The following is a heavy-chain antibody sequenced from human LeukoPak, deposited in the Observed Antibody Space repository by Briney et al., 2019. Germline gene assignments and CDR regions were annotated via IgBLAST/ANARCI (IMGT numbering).Heavy chain of an antibody. CDR3: VRPKDGYNGFDC. CDR1: GFTFTTSW. Sequence: GGSLRLSCAASGFTFTTSWMHWVRQAPGKGLVWVSRINSDGSTRNYADSVKGRFTISRDNAKNALYLQMDSLRAEDAAVYYCVRPKDGYNGFDCWGQGTLVTVSS. V-gene: IGHV3-74*01. D-gene: IGHD5-24*01. J-gene: IGHJ4*02. CDR2: INSDGSTR.